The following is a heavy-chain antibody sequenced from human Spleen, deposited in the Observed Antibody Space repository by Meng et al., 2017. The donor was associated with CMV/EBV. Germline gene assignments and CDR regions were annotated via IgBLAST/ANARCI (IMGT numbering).Heavy chain of an antibody. D-gene: IGHD1-26*01. CDR1: GFTFSSYA. CDR2: ISSGGGST. CDR3: AREGVGATLDY. V-gene: IGHV3-23*01. Sequence: GESLKISCAASGFTFSSYAMSWVRQAPGKGLEWVSVISSGGGSTYYADSVKGRFTISRDNSKNTLYLQMNSLRAEETAVYYCAREGVGATLDYWGQGTLVTVSS. J-gene: IGHJ4*02.